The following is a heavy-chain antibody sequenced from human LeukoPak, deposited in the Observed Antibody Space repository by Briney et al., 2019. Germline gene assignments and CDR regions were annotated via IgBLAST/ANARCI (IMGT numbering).Heavy chain of an antibody. CDR2: ISWNSGSI. Sequence: GRSLRLSCAASGFTFDDYAVHWVRQAPGKGLEWDSGISWNSGSIGYADSVKGRFTISRDNAKNSLYLQMNSLRAEDMALYYCVKEQDGGFDYWGPGSLVTVSS. CDR1: GFTFDDYA. J-gene: IGHJ4*02. CDR3: VKEQDGGFDY. D-gene: IGHD3-16*01. V-gene: IGHV3-9*03.